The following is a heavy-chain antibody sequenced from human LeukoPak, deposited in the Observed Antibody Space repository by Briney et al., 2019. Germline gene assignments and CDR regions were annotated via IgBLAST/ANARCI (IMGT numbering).Heavy chain of an antibody. CDR1: GGSFSGYY. CDR2: INHSGST. J-gene: IGHJ4*02. D-gene: IGHD3-3*01. Sequence: SETLSLTRAVYGGSFSGYYWSWIRQPPGKGLEWIGEINHSGSTNYNPSLKSRVTISVDTSKNQFSLKLSSVTAADTAVYYCARVGSVRFLEWFDRRYFDYWGQGTLVTVSS. CDR3: ARVGSVRFLEWFDRRYFDY. V-gene: IGHV4-34*01.